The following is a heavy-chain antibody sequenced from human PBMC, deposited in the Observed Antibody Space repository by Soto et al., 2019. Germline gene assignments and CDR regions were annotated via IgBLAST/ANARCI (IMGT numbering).Heavy chain of an antibody. D-gene: IGHD5-18*01. Sequence: QVQLQESGPGLVKPSQTLSLTCTVSGGSINSGGYCWSWIRQHPGKGLDWIGCISYGGSTSYNPSLKSRVTMSVDTSKSQFSLKLTSVTAAATAVYSCSRGILVWGQGALITVSS. CDR1: GGSINSGGYC. V-gene: IGHV4-31*03. CDR3: SRGILV. CDR2: ISYGGST. J-gene: IGHJ4*02.